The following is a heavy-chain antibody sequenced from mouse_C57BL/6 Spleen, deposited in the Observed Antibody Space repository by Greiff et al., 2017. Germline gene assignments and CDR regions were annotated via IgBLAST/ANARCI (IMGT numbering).Heavy chain of an antibody. D-gene: IGHD2-2*01. J-gene: IGHJ4*01. CDR3: ARGGTMVTTGPFAMDY. Sequence: QVQLKQSGAELVKPGASVKISCKASGYAFSSYWMNWVKQRPGKGLEWIGQIYPGDGDTNYNGKFKGKATLTADKSSSTAYMQLSSLTSEDSAVYFCARGGTMVTTGPFAMDYWGQGTSVTVSS. CDR1: GYAFSSYW. CDR2: IYPGDGDT. V-gene: IGHV1-80*01.